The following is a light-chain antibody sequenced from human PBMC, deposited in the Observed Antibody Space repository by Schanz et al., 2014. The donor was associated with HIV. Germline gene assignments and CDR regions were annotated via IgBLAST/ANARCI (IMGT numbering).Light chain of an antibody. Sequence: QSVLTQPASVSGSPGQSITISCTGTSSDVGAYNYVSWYQQRPGTAPKLIIFDVRNRPSGVPDRFSGSKSGITASLTVSGLQAEDEADYYCASYTGSNQGVFGGGTKLTVL. J-gene: IGLJ3*02. CDR2: DVR. CDR1: SSDVGAYNY. CDR3: ASYTGSNQGV. V-gene: IGLV2-8*01.